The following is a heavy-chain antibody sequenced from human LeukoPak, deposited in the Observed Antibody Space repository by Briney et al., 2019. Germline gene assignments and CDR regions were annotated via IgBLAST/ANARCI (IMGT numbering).Heavy chain of an antibody. CDR3: ASEGMVLAYCGGDCYTFDY. CDR1: GGTFSSYA. V-gene: IGHV1-69*01. CDR2: LIPIFGTA. Sequence: SVKVSCKASGGTFSSYAISWVRQAPGQGLEWMGGLIPIFGTANYAQKFQGRVTITADESTSTAYMELSSLRSEDTAVYYCASEGMVLAYCGGDCYTFDYWGQGTLVTVSS. D-gene: IGHD2-21*01. J-gene: IGHJ4*02.